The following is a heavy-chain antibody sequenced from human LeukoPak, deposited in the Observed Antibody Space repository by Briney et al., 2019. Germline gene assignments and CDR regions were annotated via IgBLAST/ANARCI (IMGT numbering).Heavy chain of an antibody. CDR2: IYYSVTT. V-gene: IGHV4-39*01. Sequence: SETLSLTCTVSGGSISSSDYYWGWIRQPPGKGLEWIGSIYYSVTTYYNPSLKSRVTISVDTSKNQFSLKLSSVTAADTAVYYCARLVTEYGDYATYYYYYMDVWGKGTTVTISS. CDR1: GGSISSSDYY. J-gene: IGHJ6*03. CDR3: ARLVTEYGDYATYYYYYMDV. D-gene: IGHD4-17*01.